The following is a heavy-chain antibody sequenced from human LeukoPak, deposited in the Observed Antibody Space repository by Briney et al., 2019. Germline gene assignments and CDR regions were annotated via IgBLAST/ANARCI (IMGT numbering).Heavy chain of an antibody. V-gene: IGHV3-20*01. Sequence: PGGSLRLSCAASGFTFDDYGMSWVRQAPGKGLEWVSGINWNGGSTGYADSVKGRFTISRDNAKNSLYLQMNSLRAEDTASYHCARTYYYGSGSDYWGQGTLVTVSS. CDR3: ARTYYYGSGSDY. CDR1: GFTFDDYG. CDR2: INWNGGST. D-gene: IGHD3-10*01. J-gene: IGHJ4*02.